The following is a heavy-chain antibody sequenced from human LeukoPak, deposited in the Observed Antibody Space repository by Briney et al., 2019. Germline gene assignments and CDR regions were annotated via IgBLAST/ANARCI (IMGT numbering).Heavy chain of an antibody. CDR3: ARGEDPVVIWKYYFDY. D-gene: IGHD3-22*01. J-gene: IGHJ4*02. CDR2: INHSGST. V-gene: IGHV4-34*01. Sequence: PSETLSLTCAVYGGSLSGYYWSWIRQPPGKGLEWIGEINHSGSTNYNPSLKSRVTISVDTSKNQFSLKLSSVTAADTAVYYCARGEDPVVIWKYYFDYWGQGTLVTVSS. CDR1: GGSLSGYY.